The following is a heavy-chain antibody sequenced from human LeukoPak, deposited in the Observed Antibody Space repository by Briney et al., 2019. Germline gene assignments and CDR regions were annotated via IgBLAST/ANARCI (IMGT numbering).Heavy chain of an antibody. J-gene: IGHJ4*02. CDR1: GFTFSSYS. CDR2: ISSSSSYI. V-gene: IGHV3-21*01. Sequence: GGSLRLSCAASGFTFSSYSMNWLRQAPGKGLEWVSSISSSSSYIYYADSVKGRFTISRDNAKNSLYLQMNSLRAEDTAVYYCAGERGDTAMDDFDYWREGTLVTDSP. CDR3: AGERGDTAMDDFDY. D-gene: IGHD5-18*01.